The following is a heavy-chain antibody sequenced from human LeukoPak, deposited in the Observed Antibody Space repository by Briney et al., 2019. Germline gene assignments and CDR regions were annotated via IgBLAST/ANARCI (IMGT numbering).Heavy chain of an antibody. CDR2: IYTSGST. CDR3: ARDPLDYYDSSGYYWHAFDI. Sequence: SETLSLTCTVSGGSISSYYWSWIRQPAGKGLEWIGRIYTSGSTNYNPSLKSRVTMSVDTSKNQFSLKLSSVTAADTAEYYCARDPLDYYDSSGYYWHAFDIWGQGTMVTVSS. J-gene: IGHJ3*02. V-gene: IGHV4-4*07. CDR1: GGSISSYY. D-gene: IGHD3-22*01.